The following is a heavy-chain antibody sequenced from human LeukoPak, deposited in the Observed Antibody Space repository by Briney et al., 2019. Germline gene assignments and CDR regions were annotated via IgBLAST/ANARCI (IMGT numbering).Heavy chain of an antibody. D-gene: IGHD2/OR15-2a*01. Sequence: GGSLRLSYAASGFTFTNYAMSWVRQAPGKGLEWVSGIYGSGGSTYYADSVKGRFTISRDNSKNTVYLQMNSLRAEDTAVYYCAKFGSFDGKDYWGQGTLVTVSS. CDR3: AKFGSFDGKDY. V-gene: IGHV3-23*01. J-gene: IGHJ4*02. CDR1: GFTFTNYA. CDR2: IYGSGGST.